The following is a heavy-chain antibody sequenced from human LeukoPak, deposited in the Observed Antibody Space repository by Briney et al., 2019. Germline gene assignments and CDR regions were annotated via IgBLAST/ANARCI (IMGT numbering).Heavy chain of an antibody. J-gene: IGHJ4*01. D-gene: IGHD6-13*01. CDR3: AKSLYSNTWFYSDY. CDR2: ISSSGNII. CDR1: GFSFSDYY. Sequence: PGGSLRLSCAASGFSFSDYYMSWIRQAPGKGLEWVSYISSSGNIIYYADSVKGRFTISRDNSRNTLFLQMDSLRAEDTAIYYCAKSLYSNTWFYSDYWGQGTLVTVSS. V-gene: IGHV3-11*01.